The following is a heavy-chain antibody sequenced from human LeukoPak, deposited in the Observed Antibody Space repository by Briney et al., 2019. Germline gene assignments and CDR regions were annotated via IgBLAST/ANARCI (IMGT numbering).Heavy chain of an antibody. CDR1: GFSFSTYA. J-gene: IGHJ4*02. Sequence: GGSLRLSCAASGFSFSTYAMSWVRQAPGKGLEWVSSISGSGGYTFYADSVKGRFTISRDNSKNTLYLQMNSRRAEDTAVYYCAKEAGERRQQQAADYWGQGSLVTVSS. CDR2: ISGSGGYT. V-gene: IGHV3-23*01. CDR3: AKEAGERRQQQAADY. D-gene: IGHD6-13*01.